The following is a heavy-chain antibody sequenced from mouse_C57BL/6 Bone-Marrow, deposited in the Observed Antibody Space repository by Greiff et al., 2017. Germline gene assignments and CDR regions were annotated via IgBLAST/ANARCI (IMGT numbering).Heavy chain of an antibody. J-gene: IGHJ3*01. CDR1: GYTFTSYW. V-gene: IGHV1-55*01. Sequence: QVQLKQPGAELVKPGASVKMSCKASGYTFTSYWITWVKQRPGQGLEWIGDIYPGSGSTNYNEKFKSKATLTVDTSSSTAYMQLSRLTSEDSAVYYCARQRRGWFAYWGQGTLVTVSA. CDR2: IYPGSGST. CDR3: ARQRRGWFAY.